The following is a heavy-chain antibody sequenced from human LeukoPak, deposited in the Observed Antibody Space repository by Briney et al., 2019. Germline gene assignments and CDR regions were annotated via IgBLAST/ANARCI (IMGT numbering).Heavy chain of an antibody. CDR1: GFTFSSYS. V-gene: IGHV3-21*01. CDR2: ISSSSSYI. J-gene: IGHJ3*02. Sequence: GGSLRLSCAASGFTFSSYSMNWVRQAPGKGLEWVSSISSSSSYIYYADSVKGRFTIFRDNAKNSLYLQMNSLRAEDTAVYYCARYGSGSYFWTPDAFDIWGQGTMVTVSS. CDR3: ARYGSGSYFWTPDAFDI. D-gene: IGHD3-10*01.